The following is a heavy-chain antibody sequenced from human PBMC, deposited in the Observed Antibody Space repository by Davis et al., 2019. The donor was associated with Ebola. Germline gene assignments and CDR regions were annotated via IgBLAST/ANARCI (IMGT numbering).Heavy chain of an antibody. Sequence: ASVKVSCKASGYTFTGYYMHWVRQAPGQGLEWMGWINPNSGGTNYAQKFQGRVTMTRDTSISTAYMELSRLRSDDTAVYYCARSLTRDGYEIDWGQGTLVTVSS. CDR1: GYTFTGYY. J-gene: IGHJ4*02. V-gene: IGHV1-2*02. CDR2: INPNSGGT. CDR3: ARSLTRDGYEID. D-gene: IGHD5-24*01.